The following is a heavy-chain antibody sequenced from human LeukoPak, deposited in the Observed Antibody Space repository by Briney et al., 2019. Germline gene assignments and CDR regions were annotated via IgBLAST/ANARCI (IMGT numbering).Heavy chain of an antibody. Sequence: PAGSLRLSCAASGFTCNNYGMKWDRQAQGQRLEWVSSITSSSTYAFYADSVKGRFTISRDNAQNSLYLQMNSLRAEDTAVYYCARDPYSGSYGNNYYYYMDVWGKGTTVTISS. V-gene: IGHV3-21*01. CDR1: GFTCNNYG. D-gene: IGHD5-12*01. CDR2: ITSSSTYA. J-gene: IGHJ6*03. CDR3: ARDPYSGSYGNNYYYYMDV.